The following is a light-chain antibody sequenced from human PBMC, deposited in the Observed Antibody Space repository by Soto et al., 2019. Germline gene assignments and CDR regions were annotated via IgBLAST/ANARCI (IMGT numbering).Light chain of an antibody. V-gene: IGKV1-5*03. CDR2: KAS. CDR3: LQYNTYPRA. J-gene: IGKJ1*01. CDR1: ESISSW. Sequence: DIQMTQSPSTLSASVGDRVTITCRASESISSWLAWYQQKPGKAPNLLIYKASSLESGVPSRFSGSGSGTEFTLTISSLQPDDFATYFCLQYNTYPRAFGQGTKVEFK.